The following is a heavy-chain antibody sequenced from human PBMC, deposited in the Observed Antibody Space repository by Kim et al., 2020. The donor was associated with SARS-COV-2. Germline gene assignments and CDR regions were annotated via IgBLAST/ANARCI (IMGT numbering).Heavy chain of an antibody. CDR2: VNPNTGVA. CDR3: ARSIVGTSTPYYFDY. J-gene: IGHJ4*02. V-gene: IGHV1-46*01. D-gene: IGHD1-26*01. Sequence: ASVKVSCKASGYTFSRFYVHWLRQGPGQGPEWMGIVNPNTGVATYAQRFQDRVTMSSVLSTNTAFMELTSLRSDDTAVYFCARSIVGTSTPYYFDYRGQGSLVTVSS. CDR1: GYTFSRFY.